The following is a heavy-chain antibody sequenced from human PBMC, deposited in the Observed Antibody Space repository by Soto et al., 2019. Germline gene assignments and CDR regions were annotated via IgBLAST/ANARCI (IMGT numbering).Heavy chain of an antibody. J-gene: IGHJ5*02. D-gene: IGHD1-7*01. Sequence: SQTLSLTCAISGDSVSSNSVAWNWIRQSPSRGLEWLGRTYYRSRWYNDYAVSVKSRVSFNPDTSKNQFSLHLSSVTAADTAVYYCARQRRTTWFDPWGQGTLVTVSS. CDR2: TYYRSRWYN. CDR1: GDSVSSNSVA. V-gene: IGHV6-1*01. CDR3: ARQRRTTWFDP.